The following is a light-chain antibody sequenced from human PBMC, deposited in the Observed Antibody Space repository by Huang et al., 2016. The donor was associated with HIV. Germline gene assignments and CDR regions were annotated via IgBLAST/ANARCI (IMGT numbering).Light chain of an antibody. Sequence: QLTQSPPSLSASVGDTIIISCRASQDIGTSLAWYQQKTGRAPKLLISDASTLQTGVPSRFSGDSAGTVFTLFITGLQPEDFATYYCQQLHTYPITFGQGTRLDIK. V-gene: IGKV1-13*02. CDR2: DAS. CDR3: QQLHTYPIT. J-gene: IGKJ5*01. CDR1: QDIGTS.